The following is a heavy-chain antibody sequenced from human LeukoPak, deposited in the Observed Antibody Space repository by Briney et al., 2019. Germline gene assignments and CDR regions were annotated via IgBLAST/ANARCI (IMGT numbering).Heavy chain of an antibody. CDR3: AKDAYDILIYYFDY. CDR1: GFTFSSYV. D-gene: IGHD3-9*01. V-gene: IGHV3-30*04. Sequence: GGSLRLSCAASGFTFSSYVMHWVRQAPGKGLEWVAIISYDGSNEYYADSVKGRFTISRDNSKNTLYLQMNSLRAEDTAVYYCAKDAYDILIYYFDYWGQGTLVTVSS. J-gene: IGHJ4*02. CDR2: ISYDGSNE.